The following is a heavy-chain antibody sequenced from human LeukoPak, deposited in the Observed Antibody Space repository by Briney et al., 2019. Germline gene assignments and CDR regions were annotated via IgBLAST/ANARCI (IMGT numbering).Heavy chain of an antibody. D-gene: IGHD3-22*01. J-gene: IGHJ4*02. CDR1: LYTLTRYI. CDR3: ARATYYYDSCGYSTLFDY. Sequence: GSVKVSCMPSLYTLTRYITSWVRPAPGQGREWVGWIIAYNGNTNYAKKLKGRVTMTTDTSKSTAYMELRSLRSDDTAVYYCARATYYYDSCGYSTLFDYWGQGTLVTVSS. V-gene: IGHV1-18*01. CDR2: IIAYNGNT.